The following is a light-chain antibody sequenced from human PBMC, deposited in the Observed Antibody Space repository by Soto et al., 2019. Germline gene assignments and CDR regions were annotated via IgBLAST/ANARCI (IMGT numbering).Light chain of an antibody. CDR1: QSVASSY. Sequence: EIVLTQSPVTLSLSPGERAALSCRASQSVASSYYLAWYQQKPGQAPRLLIYGASSRATGIPDRFSGSGSETDFTLTISRLEPEDFAVYYCQRYGTSLTWTFGQGTKVDIK. J-gene: IGKJ1*01. CDR2: GAS. V-gene: IGKV3-20*01. CDR3: QRYGTSLTWT.